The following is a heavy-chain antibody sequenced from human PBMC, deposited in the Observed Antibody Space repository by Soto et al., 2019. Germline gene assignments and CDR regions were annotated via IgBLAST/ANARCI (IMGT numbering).Heavy chain of an antibody. V-gene: IGHV3-21*04. J-gene: IGHJ4*02. CDR3: ANDKFSGTYYVRGVTYYFES. D-gene: IGHD3-16*01. Sequence: EVQLVESGGGLVKPGGSLRLSCAASGFTFTRYSMNWVRQAPGKGLEWVSSISSTTNYIYYGDSMKGRFTISRDNAKNSLYLEMNSLRAEDTAVYYCANDKFSGTYYVRGVTYYFESWGQGTLVTVSS. CDR1: GFTFTRYS. CDR2: ISSTTNYI.